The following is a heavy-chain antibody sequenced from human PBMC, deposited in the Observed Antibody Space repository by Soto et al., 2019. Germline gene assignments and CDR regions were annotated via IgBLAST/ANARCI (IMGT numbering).Heavy chain of an antibody. J-gene: IGHJ6*02. V-gene: IGHV3-33*01. CDR2: IWYDGSNK. D-gene: IGHD3-16*01. CDR1: GFTFSSYG. Sequence: GGSLRLSCAASGFTFSSYGMHWFRQAPGKGLEWVAVIWYDGSNKYYADSVKGRFTISRDNSKNTLYLQMNSLRAEDTAVYYCARGGVGMDVWGQGTTVTVSS. CDR3: ARGGVGMDV.